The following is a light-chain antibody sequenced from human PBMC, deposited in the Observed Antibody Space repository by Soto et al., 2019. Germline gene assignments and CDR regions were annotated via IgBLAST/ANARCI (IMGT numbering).Light chain of an antibody. J-gene: IGKJ3*01. CDR2: DAS. CDR3: QQYDSYSG. Sequence: DIQMTQSPSTLSASVADRVTITCRASQSISTWLAWYQQKPGKAPNLLIYDASRLETGVPSRFSGSGSGTEFTLTISSLQPDDFATYYCQQYDSYSGFGPGTKVDIK. CDR1: QSISTW. V-gene: IGKV1-5*01.